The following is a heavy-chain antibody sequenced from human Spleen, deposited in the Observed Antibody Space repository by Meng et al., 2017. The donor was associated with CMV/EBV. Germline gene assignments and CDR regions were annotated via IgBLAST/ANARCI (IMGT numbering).Heavy chain of an antibody. Sequence: GGSLRLSCAASGFTFGSHSMNWVRQAPGKGLEWVSSITGDSTYKHYADSLKGRFTISRDNAKNSLYLQMNSLRAEDTAVYYCARDIAATIYYYYYGMDVWGQGTTVTVSS. CDR3: ARDIAATIYYYYYGMDV. V-gene: IGHV3-21*01. D-gene: IGHD6-13*01. J-gene: IGHJ6*02. CDR2: ITGDSTYK. CDR1: GFTFGSHS.